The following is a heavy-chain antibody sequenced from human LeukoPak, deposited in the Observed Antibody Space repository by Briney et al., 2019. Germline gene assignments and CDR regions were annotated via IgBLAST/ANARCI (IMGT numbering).Heavy chain of an antibody. Sequence: PWETLSLTCAIYGGSFSGYYWKWIRQSTGKGLEWIGEINHSGSTNYNPSLKTRVTISVDTSMNQFSLRLSSVTAADTAVYYCARFPCSGDSCYSGIRAFDIWGQGTMVTVSS. V-gene: IGHV4-34*01. J-gene: IGHJ3*02. CDR3: ARFPCSGDSCYSGIRAFDI. D-gene: IGHD2-15*01. CDR2: INHSGST. CDR1: GGSFSGYY.